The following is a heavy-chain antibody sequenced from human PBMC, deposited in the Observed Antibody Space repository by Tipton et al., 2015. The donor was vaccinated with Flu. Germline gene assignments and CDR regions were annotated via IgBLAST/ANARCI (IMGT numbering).Heavy chain of an antibody. CDR1: GFSISSGYY. D-gene: IGHD3-9*01. Sequence: TLSLTCAVSGFSISSGYYWGWIRQPPGKGLEWIGSIYHRGTTYYNPSLSSRLTISVETSKNQFSLKLSSLTASDTAVYYCARHDTTFDYWGQGTLVTVSS. CDR3: ARHDTTFDY. CDR2: IYHRGTT. J-gene: IGHJ4*02. V-gene: IGHV4-38-2*01.